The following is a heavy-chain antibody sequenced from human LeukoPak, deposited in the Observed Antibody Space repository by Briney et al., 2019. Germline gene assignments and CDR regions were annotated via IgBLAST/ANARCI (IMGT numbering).Heavy chain of an antibody. CDR2: INPNSGGT. CDR1: GYTFTGYY. J-gene: IGHJ4*02. V-gene: IGHV1-2*06. Sequence: GASVKVSCKASGYTFTGYYMHWVRQAPGQGLEWMGRINPNSGGTNYAQKFQGRVTMTRDTSISTAYMELSRLRSDDTAVYYCARARPPRAGLRSSSWVLHFDYWGQGTLVTVSS. CDR3: ARARPPRAGLRSSSWVLHFDY. D-gene: IGHD6-13*01.